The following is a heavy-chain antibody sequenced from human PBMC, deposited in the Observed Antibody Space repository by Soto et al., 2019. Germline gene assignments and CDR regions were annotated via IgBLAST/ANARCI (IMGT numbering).Heavy chain of an antibody. D-gene: IGHD3-10*01. J-gene: IGHJ6*02. CDR1: GGSFNKYA. V-gene: IGHV1-69*01. CDR3: AVAMVREILIFESSGMHV. Sequence: QVHLVQSGAEVKKPGSSVKVSCKTSGGSFNKYAVSWVRQAPGQGLEWMGGIIPNFDTPNYAQKFQDRVTIIADESTSTVYMELRSLRSNDTAVYYCAVAMVREILIFESSGMHVWGQGTTVIVSS. CDR2: IIPNFDTP.